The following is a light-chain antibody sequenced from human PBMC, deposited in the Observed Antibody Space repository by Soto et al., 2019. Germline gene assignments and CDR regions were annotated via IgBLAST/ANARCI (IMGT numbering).Light chain of an antibody. V-gene: IGKV4-1*01. J-gene: IGKJ3*01. CDR3: QQYYSTPFT. Sequence: DIVMTQSPDSLAVSLGERATINCKSSQSVLYSSNNKNYLAWYQQKPGQPTKLLIYWASTRESGVPDRFSGSGSGTDFTLTISSLQAEDVAVYYCQQYYSTPFTFGPGTKVHIK. CDR1: QSVLYSSNNKNY. CDR2: WAS.